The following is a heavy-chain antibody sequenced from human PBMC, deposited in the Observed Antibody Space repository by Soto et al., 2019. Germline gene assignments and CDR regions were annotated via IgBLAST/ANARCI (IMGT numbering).Heavy chain of an antibody. D-gene: IGHD6-13*01. CDR2: IIPILGIA. Sequence: ASVKVSCKASGGTFSSYTTSWVRQAPGQGLEWMGRIIPILGIANYAQKFQGRVTITADKSTSTAYMELSSLRSEDTAVYYCASSSSAAGSNNWFDPWGQGTLVTVSS. CDR1: GGTFSSYT. CDR3: ASSSSAAGSNNWFDP. J-gene: IGHJ5*02. V-gene: IGHV1-69*02.